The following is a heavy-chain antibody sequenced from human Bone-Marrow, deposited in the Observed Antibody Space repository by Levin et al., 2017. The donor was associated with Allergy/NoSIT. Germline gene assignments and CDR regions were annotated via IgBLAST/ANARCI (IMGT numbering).Heavy chain of an antibody. V-gene: IGHV1-8*01. CDR2: MNPNSGNT. J-gene: IGHJ6*02. D-gene: IGHD3-3*01. CDR3: ARTPFWSGYYDLVGYYDYGMDG. Sequence: GESLKISCKASGYTFTSYDINWVRQATGQGLEWMGWMNPNSGNTGYAQKFQGRVTMTRNTSISTAYMELSSLRSEDTAVYYCARTPFWSGYYDLVGYYDYGMDGWGQGTTVTVSS. CDR1: GYTFTSYD.